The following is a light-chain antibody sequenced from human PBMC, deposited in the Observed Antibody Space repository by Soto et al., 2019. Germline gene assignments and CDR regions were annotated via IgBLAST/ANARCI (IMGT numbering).Light chain of an antibody. CDR3: QSYDSSLSGHVV. Sequence: QSVLTQPPSVSAAPGQRVTISCTGSSSNIGAGYEVHWYQHLPGTAPKLLIYAYNNRPSGVPDRFSGSKSATSASLAITGLQAEDEGDYYCQSYDSSLSGHVVFGGGTKVTVL. CDR1: SSNIGAGYE. V-gene: IGLV1-40*01. CDR2: AYN. J-gene: IGLJ2*01.